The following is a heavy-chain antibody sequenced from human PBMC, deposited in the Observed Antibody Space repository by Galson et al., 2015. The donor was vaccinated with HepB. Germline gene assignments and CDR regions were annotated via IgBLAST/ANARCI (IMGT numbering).Heavy chain of an antibody. Sequence: SLRLSCAASGFTFSSYAMHWVRQAPGKGLEWVAVISYDGSNKYYADSVKGRFTISRDNSKNTLYLQMNSLRAEDTAVYYCAIWNGYYGSGSFDPWGQGTLVTVSS. J-gene: IGHJ5*02. V-gene: IGHV3-30*04. CDR3: AIWNGYYGSGSFDP. CDR2: ISYDGSNK. CDR1: GFTFSSYA. D-gene: IGHD3-10*01.